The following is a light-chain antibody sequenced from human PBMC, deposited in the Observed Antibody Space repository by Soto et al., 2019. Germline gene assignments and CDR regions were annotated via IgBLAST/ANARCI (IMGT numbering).Light chain of an antibody. CDR3: SSYTSSSVV. CDR2: DVS. CDR1: SRDVGGYNY. Sequence: QSALTQPASVSGSPGQSITISCTGTSRDVGGYNYVSWYQQHPGKAPKLIIYDVSNRPSGVSNRFSGSKSGTTASLAISGLQAEDEADYYCSSYTSSSVVFGGGTQLTVL. V-gene: IGLV2-14*01. J-gene: IGLJ2*01.